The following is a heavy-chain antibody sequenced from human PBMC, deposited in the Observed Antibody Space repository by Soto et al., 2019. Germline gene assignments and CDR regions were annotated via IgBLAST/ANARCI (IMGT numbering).Heavy chain of an antibody. J-gene: IGHJ6*02. Sequence: QVQLVQSGAEVKKPGASVKVSCKASGYTFTSYGISWVRQAPGQGLEWMGWISAYNGNTNYAQKLQGRVTMTTDTATSAAYMELRGLRSDDTAVYYCARDRGAYGMDVWGQGTTVTVSS. CDR3: ARDRGAYGMDV. V-gene: IGHV1-18*01. CDR2: ISAYNGNT. CDR1: GYTFTSYG.